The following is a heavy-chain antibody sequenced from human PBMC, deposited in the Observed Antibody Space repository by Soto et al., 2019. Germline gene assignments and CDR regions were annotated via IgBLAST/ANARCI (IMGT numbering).Heavy chain of an antibody. CDR3: AEGLWGARVFDI. CDR2: IYYSGST. D-gene: IGHD3-3*01. V-gene: IGHV4-30-4*02. CDR1: GGSISSGDYY. J-gene: IGHJ3*02. Sequence: SETLSLTCTVSGGSISSGDYYWSWIRQPPGKGLEWIGYIYYSGSTYYNPSLKSRVTISVDTSKNQFSLKLSSVTAADTAVYYWAEGLWGARVFDIWGQGTMVTVSS.